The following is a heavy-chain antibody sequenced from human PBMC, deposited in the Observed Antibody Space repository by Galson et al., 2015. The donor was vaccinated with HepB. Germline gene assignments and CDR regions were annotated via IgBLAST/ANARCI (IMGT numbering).Heavy chain of an antibody. CDR2: ISRSGNT. J-gene: IGHJ3*02. V-gene: IGHV3-23*01. CDR3: AKEPQYANKWDAFDI. Sequence: SLRLSCAASGFTFSNYDMNWVRQAPGKGLEWVSAISRSGNTYYADSVKGRFTISRDNSKNTLYVQMNSLRVEDTAVYYCAKEPQYANKWDAFDIWGQGTVVTVSS. D-gene: IGHD2-8*01. CDR1: GFTFSNYD.